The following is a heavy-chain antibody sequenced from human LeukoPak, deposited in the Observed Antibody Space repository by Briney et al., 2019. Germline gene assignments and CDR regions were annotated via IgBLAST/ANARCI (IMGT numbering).Heavy chain of an antibody. Sequence: ASVKVSCKTSGYTFTSYAISWVRQAPGQGLEWMGWISAYNGNTDYAQKFQGRVTMTTDTSTSTAYMELRSLRSDDTAVYYCARRNYDHIWGNYGSLYYFDYWAREPWSPSPQ. CDR3: ARRNYDHIWGNYGSLYYFDY. J-gene: IGHJ4*02. CDR1: GYTFTSYA. D-gene: IGHD3-16*01. V-gene: IGHV1-18*01. CDR2: ISAYNGNT.